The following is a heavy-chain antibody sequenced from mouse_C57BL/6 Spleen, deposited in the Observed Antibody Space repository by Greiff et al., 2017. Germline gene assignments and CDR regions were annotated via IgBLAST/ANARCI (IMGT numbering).Heavy chain of an antibody. D-gene: IGHD1-1*01. J-gene: IGHJ2*01. Sequence: VQLQQSGAELVKPGASVKISCKASGYAFSSYWMNWVKQRPGKGLEWIGQIYPGDGDPNYNGKFKGKATLTADKSSSTAYMQLSSLTSEDSAVYFCARDYYGSSYDDYWGQGTTLTVSS. CDR1: GYAFSSYW. CDR2: IYPGDGDP. CDR3: ARDYYGSSYDDY. V-gene: IGHV1-80*01.